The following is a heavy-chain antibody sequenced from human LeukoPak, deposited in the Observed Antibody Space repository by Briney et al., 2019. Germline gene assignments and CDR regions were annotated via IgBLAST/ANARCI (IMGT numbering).Heavy chain of an antibody. Sequence: SEALSLTCTVSGGSISSNSFYWGWKPPPPGQGLEWIMSSYCSGSTYYNPSLKSRDTISVDTSKTQFSLKLSSVTAADTAVYYCARLDRLDAFDIWGQGTKVTVSS. CDR1: GGSISSNSFY. CDR2: SYCSGST. CDR3: ARLDRLDAFDI. J-gene: IGHJ3*02. D-gene: IGHD3-22*01. V-gene: IGHV4-39*01.